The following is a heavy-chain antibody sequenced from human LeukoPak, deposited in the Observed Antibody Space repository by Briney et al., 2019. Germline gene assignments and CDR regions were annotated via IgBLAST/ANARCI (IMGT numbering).Heavy chain of an antibody. J-gene: IGHJ4*02. Sequence: KPSETLSLTCTVSGGSIGTSNFYWGWIRQPPGKGLEWIGNIYYSGSTYYNPSLKSRVTISVDTSKNQLSLKLSSVTAADTAVYYCATYYDSSGYMDFDYWGQGTLVTVSS. D-gene: IGHD3-22*01. CDR1: GGSIGTSNFY. CDR3: ATYYDSSGYMDFDY. CDR2: IYYSGST. V-gene: IGHV4-39*01.